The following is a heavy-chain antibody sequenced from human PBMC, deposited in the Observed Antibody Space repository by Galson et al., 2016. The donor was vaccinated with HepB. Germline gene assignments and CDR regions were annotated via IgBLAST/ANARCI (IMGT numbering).Heavy chain of an antibody. J-gene: IGHJ4*02. V-gene: IGHV3-33*01. Sequence: SLRLSCAASGFTFSSYGMHWVRQAPGKGLEWVAVIWFDGSNIFYADSVTGRFTISRDNSKNTLYLDMSSLRAEDTALYYCSRLTHGAIDSWGQGTLVTVSS. D-gene: IGHD4-17*01. CDR1: GFTFSSYG. CDR3: SRLTHGAIDS. CDR2: IWFDGSNI.